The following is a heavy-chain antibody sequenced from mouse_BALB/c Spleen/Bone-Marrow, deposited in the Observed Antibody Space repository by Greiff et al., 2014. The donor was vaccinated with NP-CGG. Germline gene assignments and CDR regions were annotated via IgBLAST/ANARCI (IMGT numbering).Heavy chain of an antibody. CDR3: ARENYGSSYYFDY. J-gene: IGHJ2*01. CDR1: GYTFTDYY. V-gene: IGHV1-84*02. CDR2: IYPGSGNT. D-gene: IGHD1-1*01. Sequence: VQVVESGPELVKPGASVKISCKASGYTFTDYYINWVKQKPGQGLEWIGWIYPGSGNTKYDEKFKGKATLTVDTSSSTAYMQLSSLTSEDTAVYFCARENYGSSYYFDYWGQGTTRTVSS.